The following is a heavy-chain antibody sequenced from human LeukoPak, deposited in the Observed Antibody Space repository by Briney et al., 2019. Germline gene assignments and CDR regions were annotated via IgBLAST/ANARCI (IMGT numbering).Heavy chain of an antibody. CDR1: GYTFTSYG. V-gene: IGHV1-18*01. J-gene: IGHJ5*02. D-gene: IGHD3-9*01. CDR2: ISAYNGNT. Sequence: ASVKVSCKASGYTFTSYGISWVRQAPGQGLEWMGWISAYNGNTNYAQKLQGRVTMTTDTSTSTAYMELRSLRSDDTAAYYCARTTDILTGYYINWFDPWGQGTLVTVSS. CDR3: ARTTDILTGYYINWFDP.